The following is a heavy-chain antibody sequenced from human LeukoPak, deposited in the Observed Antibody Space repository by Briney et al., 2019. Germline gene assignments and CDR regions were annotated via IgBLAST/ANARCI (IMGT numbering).Heavy chain of an antibody. V-gene: IGHV3-30-3*01. Sequence: GGSLRLSCAASGFTFSSYAMHWVRQAPGKGLEWVAVISYDGSNKYYADSVKGRFTISRDNSKNTLYQQMNSLRAEDTAVYYCARDSRRKEYSFDYWGQGTLVTVSS. CDR2: ISYDGSNK. CDR3: ARDSRRKEYSFDY. J-gene: IGHJ4*02. D-gene: IGHD2/OR15-2a*01. CDR1: GFTFSSYA.